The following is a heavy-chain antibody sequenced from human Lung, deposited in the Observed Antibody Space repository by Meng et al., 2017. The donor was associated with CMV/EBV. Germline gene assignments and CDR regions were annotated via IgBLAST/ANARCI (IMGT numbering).Heavy chain of an antibody. CDR1: GGSFSGYY. J-gene: IGHJ5*02. CDR3: ARGRDIVVVPAVSGSWFDP. Sequence: GSLRLSCAVYGGSFSGYYWSWIRQPPGKGLEWIGEINHSGSTNYNPSLKSRVTISVDTSKNQFSLKLSSVTAADTAVYYCARGRDIVVVPAVSGSWFDPWGQGTLVTVSS. V-gene: IGHV4-34*01. D-gene: IGHD2-2*01. CDR2: INHSGST.